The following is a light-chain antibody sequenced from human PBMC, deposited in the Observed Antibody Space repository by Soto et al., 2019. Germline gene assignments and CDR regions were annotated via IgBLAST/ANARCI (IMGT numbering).Light chain of an antibody. CDR1: SSDVGGYNY. Sequence: QSALTQPRSVSGSPGQSVTISCTGTSSDVGGYNYVSWYQQHPGKAPKVIIYDVSKRPSGVPGRFSGSKSGNTASLTISGLQAEDESDYYCSSFAGSSTLVFGGGTKLTVL. J-gene: IGLJ2*01. V-gene: IGLV2-11*01. CDR3: SSFAGSSTLV. CDR2: DVS.